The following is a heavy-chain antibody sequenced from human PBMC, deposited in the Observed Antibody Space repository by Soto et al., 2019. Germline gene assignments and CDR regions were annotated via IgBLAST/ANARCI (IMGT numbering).Heavy chain of an antibody. V-gene: IGHV1-8*01. CDR3: PGGIKYGDHSSTFAP. Sequence: QVQLVQSGAEEKKPGASVKVSCKASGYIFTHYDINWVRQATGQGLEYLGWINPNSGNTGYVQKFKGTVSLTWNTSIHTSYMESNSLRSEAPAVYSCPGGIKYGDHSSTFAPLRQGTLVTFSS. CDR2: INPNSGNT. CDR1: GYIFTHYD. J-gene: IGHJ5*02. D-gene: IGHD4-17*01.